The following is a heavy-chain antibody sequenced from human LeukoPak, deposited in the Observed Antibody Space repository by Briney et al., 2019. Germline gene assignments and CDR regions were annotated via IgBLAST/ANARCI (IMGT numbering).Heavy chain of an antibody. Sequence: GESLKISCKGSGYSFTSYWIGWVRQMPGKGLEWMGIIYPGDSDTRYSPSFQGQVTISADKSISTAYLQWSSLKASDTAMYYCARLPLDILTGYYSNYYYYGMDVWGQGTTVTVSS. J-gene: IGHJ6*02. V-gene: IGHV5-51*01. D-gene: IGHD3-9*01. CDR3: ARLPLDILTGYYSNYYYYGMDV. CDR2: IYPGDSDT. CDR1: GYSFTSYW.